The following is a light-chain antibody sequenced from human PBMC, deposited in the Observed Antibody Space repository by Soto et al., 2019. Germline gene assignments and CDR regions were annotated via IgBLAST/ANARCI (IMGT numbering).Light chain of an antibody. Sequence: EIVLTQSPGTLSLSPGERATLSCRASQSVRSSLAWYHHKPGEAPRLLISDASSRATGIPDRFSGGGSGTDFTLTISRLEPEDFAVYYCQQFSSYPLTFGGGTKVDI. V-gene: IGKV3-20*01. CDR2: DAS. CDR1: QSVRSS. CDR3: QQFSSYPLT. J-gene: IGKJ4*01.